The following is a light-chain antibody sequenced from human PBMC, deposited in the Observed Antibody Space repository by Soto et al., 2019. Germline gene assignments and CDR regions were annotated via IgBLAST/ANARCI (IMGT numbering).Light chain of an antibody. CDR3: SSYAGNNNVI. Sequence: QSVLTQPPSASGSPGQSVTISCTGTSSDVGGYDYVSWYQQHPGKAPKLMTYEVTKRPSGVPDRFSGSKSGDTASLTVSGLQAEDEADYYCSSYAGNNNVIFGGGTKLPVL. V-gene: IGLV2-8*01. CDR2: EVT. J-gene: IGLJ2*01. CDR1: SSDVGGYDY.